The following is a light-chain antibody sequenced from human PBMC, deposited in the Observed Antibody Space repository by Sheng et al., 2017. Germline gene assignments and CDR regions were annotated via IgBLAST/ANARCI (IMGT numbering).Light chain of an antibody. V-gene: IGLV2-14*01. CDR2: DVR. CDR1: SSDIGAYNY. Sequence: QSALTQPASVSGSPGQSITISCTGTSSDIGAYNYVSWFQQHPGKAPKLMIYDVRGRPSGVSNRFSGSKSGNTASLTISGLQAEDEADYYCSSYTSSSLXVFGTGTKVTVL. CDR3: SSYTSSSLXV. J-gene: IGLJ1*01.